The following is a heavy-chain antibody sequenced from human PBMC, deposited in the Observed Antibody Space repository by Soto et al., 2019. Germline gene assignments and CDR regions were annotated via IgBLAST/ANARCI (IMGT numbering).Heavy chain of an antibody. J-gene: IGHJ4*02. Sequence: QVQLVQSGAEVQKPGSSVTVSCMASGGTFCSYSISWVRQAPGQGLEWMGRIRPILGLANYAQKFEGRVTITADKSTSTVYMDLSILRSEDTAVYYGANPMNCSGGSCYFSYFDYWGQGTLVTVSS. D-gene: IGHD2-15*01. CDR2: IRPILGLA. CDR3: ANPMNCSGGSCYFSYFDY. CDR1: GGTFCSYS. V-gene: IGHV1-69*02.